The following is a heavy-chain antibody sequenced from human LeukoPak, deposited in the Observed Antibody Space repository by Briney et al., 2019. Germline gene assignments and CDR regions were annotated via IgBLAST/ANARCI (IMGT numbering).Heavy chain of an antibody. CDR1: GFTFSSYS. CDR2: ISSSSSYI. J-gene: IGHJ4*02. V-gene: IGHV3-21*01. Sequence: GGSLRLSCAASGFTFSSYSMNWVRQAPGKGLEWVSSISSSSSYIYYADSVKGRFTISRDNAKNSLYLQMISLRAEDTAVYYCARVTEAPYYFDYWGQGTLVTVSS. CDR3: ARVTEAPYYFDY.